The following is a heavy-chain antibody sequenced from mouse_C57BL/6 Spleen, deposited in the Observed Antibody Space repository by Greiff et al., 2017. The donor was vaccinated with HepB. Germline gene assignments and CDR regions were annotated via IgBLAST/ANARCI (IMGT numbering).Heavy chain of an antibody. Sequence: QVQLQQPGAELVRPGSSVKLSCKASGYTFTSYWMHWVKQRPIQGLEWIGNIDPSDSETHYNQKFKDKATLTVDKSSSTAYMQLSSLTSEDSAVYYCAREGGYYYGSSPSWYFDVWGTGTTVTVSS. CDR2: IDPSDSET. D-gene: IGHD1-1*01. J-gene: IGHJ1*03. CDR1: GYTFTSYW. V-gene: IGHV1-52*01. CDR3: AREGGYYYGSSPSWYFDV.